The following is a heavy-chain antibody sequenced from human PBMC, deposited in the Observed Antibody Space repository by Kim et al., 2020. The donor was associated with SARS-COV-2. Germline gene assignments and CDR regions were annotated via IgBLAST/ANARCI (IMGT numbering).Heavy chain of an antibody. Sequence: KFQGRVTITADKTTSTAYMELSSLRSEDTAVYYCARVGNYYDSSVNWFDPWGQGTLVTVSS. V-gene: IGHV1-69*02. J-gene: IGHJ5*02. CDR3: ARVGNYYDSSVNWFDP. D-gene: IGHD3-22*01.